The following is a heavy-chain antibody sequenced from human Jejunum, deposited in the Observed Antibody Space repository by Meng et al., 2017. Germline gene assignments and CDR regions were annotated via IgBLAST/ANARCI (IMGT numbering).Heavy chain of an antibody. CDR2: IYRSGST. Sequence: QVLLQASGPRPGKPSCTLSLTCAVSGASISSSTWWSWVRQPPGKGLEWIGEIYRSGSTYYNPSLKSRVTISVDKSNNQFSLKLSSVTAADTAVYYCARDSTNTLGSQTYYFDYWGQGTLVTVSS. J-gene: IGHJ4*02. CDR3: ARDSTNTLGSQTYYFDY. D-gene: IGHD2-2*02. V-gene: IGHV4-4*02. CDR1: GASISSSTW.